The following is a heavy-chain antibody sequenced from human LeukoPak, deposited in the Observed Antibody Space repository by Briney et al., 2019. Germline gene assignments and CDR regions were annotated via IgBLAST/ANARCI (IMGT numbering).Heavy chain of an antibody. J-gene: IGHJ4*02. D-gene: IGHD5-18*01. CDR3: ARANSPKDTALDY. CDR1: GFTFSSYS. Sequence: GGSLRLSCAASGFTFSSYSMNWVRQAPGKGLEWVSSISSSSSYIYYADSVKGRFTISRDNAKNSLYLQMNSLRAEDTAVYYCARANSPKDTALDYWGQGTLVTVSS. V-gene: IGHV3-21*01. CDR2: ISSSSSYI.